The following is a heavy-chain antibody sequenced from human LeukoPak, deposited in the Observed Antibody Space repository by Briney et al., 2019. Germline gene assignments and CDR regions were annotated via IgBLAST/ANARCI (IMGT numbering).Heavy chain of an antibody. CDR1: GGTFSSYA. Sequence: SVKVPCKASGGTFSSYAISWVRQAPGQGLEWRGRIIPIVGTANYAQKFQGRVTITTDESMSTAYMELSSLRSEDTAVYYCARDAYDFWSGYYMGSFDYWGQGTLVTVSS. D-gene: IGHD3-3*01. J-gene: IGHJ4*02. V-gene: IGHV1-69*05. CDR2: IIPIVGTA. CDR3: ARDAYDFWSGYYMGSFDY.